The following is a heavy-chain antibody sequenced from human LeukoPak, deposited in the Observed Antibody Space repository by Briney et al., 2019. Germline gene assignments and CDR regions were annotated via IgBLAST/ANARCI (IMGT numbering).Heavy chain of an antibody. CDR3: AREEENINWFDP. CDR2: IYYSGST. CDR1: GGSISSSSYY. D-gene: IGHD2/OR15-2a*01. V-gene: IGHV4-39*07. J-gene: IGHJ5*02. Sequence: PSETLSLTCTVSGGSISSSSYYWGWIRQPPGKGLEWIGSIYYSGSTYYNPSLKSRVTISVDTSKNQFSLKLSSVTAADTAVYYCAREEENINWFDPWGQGTLVTVSS.